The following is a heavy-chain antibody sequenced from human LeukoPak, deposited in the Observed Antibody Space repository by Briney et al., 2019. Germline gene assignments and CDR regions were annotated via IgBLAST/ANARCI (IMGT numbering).Heavy chain of an antibody. CDR3: SRWGSTTSY. J-gene: IGHJ4*02. CDR1: GYTFTDSY. Sequence: ASVKVSCKASGYTFTDSYIHWVRQAPGQGLEWMGWIRPDTGVTNCAQNFQGRVTLTRDTSISSAYMELSRLTSDDTAVYYCSRWGSTTSYWGQGTLVTVSS. D-gene: IGHD1-26*01. CDR2: IRPDTGVT. V-gene: IGHV1-2*02.